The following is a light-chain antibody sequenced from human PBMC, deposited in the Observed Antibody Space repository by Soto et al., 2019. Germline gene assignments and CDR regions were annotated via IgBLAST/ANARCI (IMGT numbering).Light chain of an antibody. CDR3: SSYTSSSTYVV. Sequence: QSVLTQPASVSGSPGQSITISCTGTSSDVGGYNYVSWYQQHPGKAPKLMFYEVSNRPSGVSNRFSGSKSGNTASLTISGLQAEDEADYYCSSYTSSSTYVVFGGGTKLTVL. CDR2: EVS. V-gene: IGLV2-14*01. CDR1: SSDVGGYNY. J-gene: IGLJ2*01.